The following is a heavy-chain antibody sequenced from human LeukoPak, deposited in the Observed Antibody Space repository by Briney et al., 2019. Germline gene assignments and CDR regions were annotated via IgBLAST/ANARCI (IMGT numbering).Heavy chain of an antibody. CDR1: GFTFSSYA. V-gene: IGHV3-30-3*01. J-gene: IGHJ4*02. CDR3: ARGRGIQLWLVPTDY. D-gene: IGHD5-18*01. CDR2: ISYDGSSK. Sequence: HSGGSLRLSCAASGFTFSSYAMHWVRQAPGKGLEWVAVISYDGSSKYYADSVKGRFTISRDNSKNTLYLQMNSLRAEDTAVYYCARGRGIQLWLVPTDYWGQGTLVTVSS.